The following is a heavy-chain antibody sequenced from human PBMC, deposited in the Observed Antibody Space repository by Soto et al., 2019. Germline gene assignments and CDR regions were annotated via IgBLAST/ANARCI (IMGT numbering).Heavy chain of an antibody. CDR2: INHSGST. D-gene: IGHD2-21*02. Sequence: PSETLSLTCAVYGWSFSGYYWSWIRQPPGKGLEWIGEINHSGSTNYNPSLKSRVTISVDTSKNQFSLKLSSVTAADTAVYYCVIRRGDLSFDYWGQGTLVTVS. CDR1: GWSFSGYY. J-gene: IGHJ4*02. V-gene: IGHV4-34*01. CDR3: VIRRGDLSFDY.